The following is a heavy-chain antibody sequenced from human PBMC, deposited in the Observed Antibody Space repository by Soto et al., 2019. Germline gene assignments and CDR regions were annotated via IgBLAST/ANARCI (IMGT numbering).Heavy chain of an antibody. V-gene: IGHV3-23*01. J-gene: IGHJ6*02. D-gene: IGHD2-2*01. CDR2: ISDDGDST. CDR1: GFTFSDNA. CDR3: AKSLSTAVNYGLDV. Sequence: EVQLLESGGGLVQPGGSLRLSCGASGFTFSDNAMTWVRQAPGKGLEWVSSISDDGDSTYYADSVKGRFAVSRDNSKNPLVLHMNRLGAGDTAVYFCAKSLSTAVNYGLDVWGQGTSVTVSS.